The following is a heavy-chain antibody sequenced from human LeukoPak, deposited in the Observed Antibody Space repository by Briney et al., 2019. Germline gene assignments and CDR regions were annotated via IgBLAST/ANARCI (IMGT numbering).Heavy chain of an antibody. D-gene: IGHD2-15*01. Sequence: SETLSLTCTVSGGSISSYYWSWIRQPPGKGLEWIGYIYYSGSTNYNPSLKSRVTISVDTSKNQFSLKLSSVTAADTAVYYCAANRYCSGGSCYHYYYGMDVWGQGTTVTVAS. V-gene: IGHV4-59*01. J-gene: IGHJ6*02. CDR3: AANRYCSGGSCYHYYYGMDV. CDR1: GGSISSYY. CDR2: IYYSGST.